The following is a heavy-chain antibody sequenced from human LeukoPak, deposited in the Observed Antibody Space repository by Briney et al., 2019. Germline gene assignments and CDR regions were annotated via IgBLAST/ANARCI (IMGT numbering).Heavy chain of an antibody. D-gene: IGHD3-3*01. J-gene: IGHJ5*02. CDR1: GGSISSYY. V-gene: IGHV4-4*09. CDR3: ASMYDFWSGHDP. CDR2: IYTSGST. Sequence: PSETPSLTCTVSGGSISSYYWSWIRQPPGKGLEWIGYIYTSGSTNYNPSLKSRVTISVDTSKNQFSLKLSSVTAADTAVYYCASMYDFWSGHDPWGQGTLVTVSS.